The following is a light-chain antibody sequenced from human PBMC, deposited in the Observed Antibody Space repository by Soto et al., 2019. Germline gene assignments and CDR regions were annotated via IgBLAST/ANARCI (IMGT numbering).Light chain of an antibody. CDR1: QSVSSN. Sequence: EIVMTQSPATLSVSPGERATLSCRASQSVSSNLAWYQQKPGQAPRLLIYGASTSATGIPARFSGSGSGTEFTLTISSMQSEDVSVYYCQQYNNWLRWTFGQGTKVEIK. CDR3: QQYNNWLRWT. J-gene: IGKJ1*01. CDR2: GAS. V-gene: IGKV3-15*01.